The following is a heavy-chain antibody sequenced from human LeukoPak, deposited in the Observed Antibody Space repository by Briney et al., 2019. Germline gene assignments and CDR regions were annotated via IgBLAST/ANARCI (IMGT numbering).Heavy chain of an antibody. D-gene: IGHD2-2*02. CDR3: ARDYCSSTSCYKSEDAFDI. CDR1: GFTFSSYW. CDR2: INSDGSDT. Sequence: GGSLRLSCIASGFTFSSYWMHWVRQAPGKGLVWVSRINSDGSDTSYADSVKGRFTISRDNAKKTLYLQMHSLRAEDTAVYYCARDYCSSTSCYKSEDAFDIWGQGTMVTVSS. J-gene: IGHJ3*02. V-gene: IGHV3-74*01.